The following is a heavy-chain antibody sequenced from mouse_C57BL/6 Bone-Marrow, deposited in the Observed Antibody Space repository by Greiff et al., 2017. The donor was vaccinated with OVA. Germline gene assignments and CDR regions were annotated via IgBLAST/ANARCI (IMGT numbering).Heavy chain of an antibody. D-gene: IGHD2-1*01. CDR3: ASNYHYWYFDV. J-gene: IGHJ1*03. V-gene: IGHV5-12*01. CDR1: GFTFSDYY. Sequence: EVKLMESGGGLVQPGGSLKLSCAASGFTFSDYYMYWVRQTPEKRLEWVAYISNGGGSTYYPDTVKGRFTISRDNAKNTLYLQMSSLKSEDTAMYYCASNYHYWYFDVWGTGTTVTVSS. CDR2: ISNGGGST.